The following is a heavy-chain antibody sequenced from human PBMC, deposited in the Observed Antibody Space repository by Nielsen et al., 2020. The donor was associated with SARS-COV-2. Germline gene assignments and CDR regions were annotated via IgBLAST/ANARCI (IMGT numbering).Heavy chain of an antibody. D-gene: IGHD3-22*01. CDR3: VRVRDDGHYYDTGPFDY. J-gene: IGHJ4*02. CDR2: INTDGSRS. CDR1: GFTFSDYA. Sequence: GESLKISCAASGFTFSDYAMAWVRQAPGKGLMWVSRINTDGSRSAYADAVKGRFTISRDNARDTLYLQMNRLSAEDTAVYYCVRVRDDGHYYDTGPFDYWGQGALVTVSS. V-gene: IGHV3-74*01.